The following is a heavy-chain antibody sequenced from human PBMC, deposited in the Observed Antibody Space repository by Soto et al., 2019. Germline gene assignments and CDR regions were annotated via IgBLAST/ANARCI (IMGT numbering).Heavy chain of an antibody. D-gene: IGHD3-3*01. J-gene: IGHJ4*02. CDR3: ARASGYYDFWSGYYLFDY. CDR1: GFTFSSYS. Sequence: GGSLRLSCAASGFTFSSYSMNWVRQAPGQGLEWVSSISSSSSYIYYADSVKGRFTISRDNAKNSLYLQMNSLIAEDTAVYYCARASGYYDFWSGYYLFDYWGQGTLVTVSS. V-gene: IGHV3-21*01. CDR2: ISSSSSYI.